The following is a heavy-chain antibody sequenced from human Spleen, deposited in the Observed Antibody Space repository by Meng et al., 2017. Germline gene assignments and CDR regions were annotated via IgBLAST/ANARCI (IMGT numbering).Heavy chain of an antibody. D-gene: IGHD5-24*01. V-gene: IGHV3-30*04. CDR1: GFTFSSYA. CDR3: ARTQRVNYQNDY. J-gene: IGHJ4*02. Sequence: GESLKISCAASGFTFSSYAMHWVRQAPGKGLEWVAVISYDGSNKYYADSVKGRFTISRDNSKNTLYLQMNSLRAEDTAVYYCARTQRVNYQNDYWGQGNLVTVAS. CDR2: ISYDGSNK.